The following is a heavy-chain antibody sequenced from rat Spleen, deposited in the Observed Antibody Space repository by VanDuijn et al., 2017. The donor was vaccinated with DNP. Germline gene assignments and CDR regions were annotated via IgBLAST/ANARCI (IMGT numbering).Heavy chain of an antibody. D-gene: IGHD1-11*01. J-gene: IGHJ3*01. CDR3: ATGVYGGYEDWFAY. CDR2: TINSGGVT. CDR1: GFTFSDYG. V-gene: IGHV5S13*01. Sequence: EVQLVESGGGLVQPGRSLKLSCAASGFTFSDYGMAWVRQAPTKGLEWVATTINSGGVTYYRDSVKGRFTVSRDNAKNTQYLQMDSLTSEDTATYYCATGVYGGYEDWFAYWGQGTLVTVSS.